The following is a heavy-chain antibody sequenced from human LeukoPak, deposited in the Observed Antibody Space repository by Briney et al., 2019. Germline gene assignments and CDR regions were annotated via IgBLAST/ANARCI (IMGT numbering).Heavy chain of an antibody. CDR3: ARGYSSSWYVPFDY. CDR1: GFTFDDYA. V-gene: IGHV3-9*01. D-gene: IGHD6-13*01. Sequence: PGRSLRLSCAASGFTFDDYAMHWVRQAPGKGLEWVSGISWNSGSIGYADSVKGRFTISRDNAKNSLYLQMNSLRAKDTAVYYCARGYSSSWYVPFDYWGQGTLVTVSS. J-gene: IGHJ4*02. CDR2: ISWNSGSI.